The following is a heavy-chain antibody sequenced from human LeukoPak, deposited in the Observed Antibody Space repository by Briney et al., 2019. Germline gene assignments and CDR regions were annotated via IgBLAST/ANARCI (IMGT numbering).Heavy chain of an antibody. Sequence: GGSLRLFCAASGFTFSSYAMSWVRQAPGKGLEWVSAISGSGRSTYYADSVKGRFTISRDNSKNALYLQMNSLRAEDTAVYYCAKSGPAVVVVAATSFDYWGQGTLVTVSS. D-gene: IGHD2-15*01. J-gene: IGHJ4*02. CDR2: ISGSGRST. CDR3: AKSGPAVVVVAATSFDY. CDR1: GFTFSSYA. V-gene: IGHV3-23*01.